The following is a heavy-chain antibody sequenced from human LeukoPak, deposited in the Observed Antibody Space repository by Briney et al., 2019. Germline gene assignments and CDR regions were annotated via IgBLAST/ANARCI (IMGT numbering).Heavy chain of an antibody. CDR2: INHSGST. CDR1: GGSFSGYY. D-gene: IGHD3-10*01. Sequence: SETLTLTCAVYGGSFSGYYWSWIRQPPGKGLEWIGEINHSGSTNYNPSLKSRVTMSVDTSKNQFSLKLSSVTAADTAVYYCARDSGTTGEVKFDPWGQGTLVTVSS. J-gene: IGHJ5*02. CDR3: ARDSGTTGEVKFDP. V-gene: IGHV4-34*01.